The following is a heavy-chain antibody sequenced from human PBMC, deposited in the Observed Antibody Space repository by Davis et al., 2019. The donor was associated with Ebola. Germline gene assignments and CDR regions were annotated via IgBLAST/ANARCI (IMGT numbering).Heavy chain of an antibody. CDR2: ISGSGGST. D-gene: IGHD3-9*01. CDR1: GFTFSSYS. Sequence: GESLKISCAASGFTFSSYSMNWVRQAPGKGLEWVSAISGSGGSTYYADSVKGRFTISRDNSKNTLYLQMNSLRAEDTAVYYCARYFGSYVDYWGQGTLVTVSS. CDR3: ARYFGSYVDY. V-gene: IGHV3-23*01. J-gene: IGHJ4*02.